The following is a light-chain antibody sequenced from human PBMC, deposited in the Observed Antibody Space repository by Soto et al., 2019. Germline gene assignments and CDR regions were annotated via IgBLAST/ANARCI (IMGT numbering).Light chain of an antibody. V-gene: IGLV4-69*01. CDR3: QTWGSGIVV. J-gene: IGLJ2*01. Sequence: QLVLTQSPSASASLGASVKLTCTLSSGHSNYAIAWHQQQSEKGPRYLMKLNSDGSHSKGDGIPDRFSGSSSGAERYLTISSLQSEDEADYYCQTWGSGIVVFGGGT. CDR1: SGHSNYA. CDR2: LNSDGSH.